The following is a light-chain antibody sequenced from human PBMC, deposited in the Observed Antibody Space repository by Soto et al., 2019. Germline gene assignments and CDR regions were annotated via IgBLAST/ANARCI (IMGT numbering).Light chain of an antibody. CDR3: QQYNNWTKT. V-gene: IGKV3-15*01. CDR1: QSVSSN. J-gene: IGKJ1*01. CDR2: GAS. Sequence: EIVMTQSPATLSVSPGERATLSCRASQSVSSNLAWYQKKPGQDPRLLIYGASTRATGIPARFSGSGSGTEFNLTISRLQPEDFAVYYCQQYNNWTKTFGQGTKVDIK.